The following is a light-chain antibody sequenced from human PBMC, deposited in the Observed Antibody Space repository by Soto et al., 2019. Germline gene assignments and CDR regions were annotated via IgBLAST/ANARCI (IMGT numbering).Light chain of an antibody. CDR2: GAS. CDR3: QQYNNWPPIT. V-gene: IGKV3-15*01. CDR1: QSVSSN. Sequence: EIVYTQAAATLSVSPGERATLSCRASQSVSSNLAWYQQKPGQAPRLLIYGASTRATGIPARFSGSGSGTEFTLTISSLQSEDFAVYYCQQYNNWPPITFGGGTKVDIK. J-gene: IGKJ4*01.